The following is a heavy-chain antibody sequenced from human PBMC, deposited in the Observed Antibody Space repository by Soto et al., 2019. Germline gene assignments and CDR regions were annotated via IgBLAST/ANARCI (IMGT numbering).Heavy chain of an antibody. D-gene: IGHD5-18*01. CDR3: ARVLGVDKAMVTDH. CDR2: ISSSGGTI. V-gene: IGHV3-11*01. J-gene: IGHJ4*02. CDR1: GFTFSDFY. Sequence: GGSLRLSCAASGFTFSDFYMSWIRQAPGKGLEWISYISSSGGTIYYADSVKGRFTISRDNAKNSLYLQMNSLRAEDTAVYYSARVLGVDKAMVTDHWGQGTLVTVS.